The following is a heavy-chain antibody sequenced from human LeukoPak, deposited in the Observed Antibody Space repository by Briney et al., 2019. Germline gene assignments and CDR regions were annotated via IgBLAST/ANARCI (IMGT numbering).Heavy chain of an antibody. CDR1: GFTLSSNY. J-gene: IGHJ4*02. V-gene: IGHV3-53*01. CDR3: ARDDRGDYEVEYVDY. CDR2: IYSGGST. Sequence: GGSLTLSCAASGFTLSSNYMSWVRQAPGKGLEWVSVIYSGGSTYYAHSVKGRFTISRDNSKDTLYLQMNSLRAEDTALYYCARDDRGDYEVEYVDYRGEGTLVTVSS. D-gene: IGHD4-17*01.